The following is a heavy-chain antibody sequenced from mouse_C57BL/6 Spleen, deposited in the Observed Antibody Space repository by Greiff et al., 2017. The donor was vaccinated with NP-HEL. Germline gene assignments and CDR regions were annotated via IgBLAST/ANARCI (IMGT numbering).Heavy chain of an antibody. D-gene: IGHD1-1*01. CDR2: IYPGRGST. Sequence: QVQLQQPGAELVKPGASVKMSCKASGYTFTSYWITWVKQRPGQGLEWIGDIYPGRGSTNYNEKFKSKATLTVDTSSSTAYMQLSSLTSEDSAVYYCARSRTTVGYFDVWGTGTTVTVSS. CDR3: ARSRTTVGYFDV. V-gene: IGHV1-55*01. J-gene: IGHJ1*03. CDR1: GYTFTSYW.